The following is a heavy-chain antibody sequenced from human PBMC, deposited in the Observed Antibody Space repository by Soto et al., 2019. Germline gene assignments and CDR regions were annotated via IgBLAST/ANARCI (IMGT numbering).Heavy chain of an antibody. Sequence: PSETLSLTCAVSGGSISSGGYSWSWIRQHPGKGLEWIGFISYSGTTSYSPSLKSRVAISLDTSKNQFSLSLSSVTAADTAVYYCARGRGYSYGLDPWGQGTLVTVSS. CDR3: ARGRGYSYGLDP. V-gene: IGHV4-30-2*05. CDR1: GGSISSGGYS. D-gene: IGHD5-18*01. J-gene: IGHJ5*02. CDR2: ISYSGTT.